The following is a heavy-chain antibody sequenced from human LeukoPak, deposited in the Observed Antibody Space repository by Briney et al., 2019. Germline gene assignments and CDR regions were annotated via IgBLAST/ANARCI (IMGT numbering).Heavy chain of an antibody. CDR3: ARGLRVRGVMLNDAFDI. V-gene: IGHV4-59*01. Sequence: SETLSLTRTVSGGSISSYYWSWIRQPPGKGLEWIGYIYYSGSTNYNPSLKSRVTISVDTSKNQFSLKLSSVTAADTAVYYCARGLRVRGVMLNDAFDIWGQGTMVTVSS. CDR1: GGSISSYY. J-gene: IGHJ3*02. D-gene: IGHD3-10*01. CDR2: IYYSGST.